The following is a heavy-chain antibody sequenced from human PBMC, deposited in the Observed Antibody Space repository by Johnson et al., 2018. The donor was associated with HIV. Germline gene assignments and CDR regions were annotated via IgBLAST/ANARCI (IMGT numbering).Heavy chain of an antibody. Sequence: QVQLVESGGGVVQPGRSLRLSCAASGFNFSSDGMHWVRQAPGKGLEWVAVIYYDGSIKFYADSMKGRFTISRDNSKNMLYLQMNSLRVEDTAVYYCAKEGTIFGVIIAVSKAAFDIWGQGTMVTVSA. J-gene: IGHJ3*02. V-gene: IGHV3-33*06. CDR2: IYYDGSIK. CDR3: AKEGTIFGVIIAVSKAAFDI. CDR1: GFNFSSDG. D-gene: IGHD3-3*01.